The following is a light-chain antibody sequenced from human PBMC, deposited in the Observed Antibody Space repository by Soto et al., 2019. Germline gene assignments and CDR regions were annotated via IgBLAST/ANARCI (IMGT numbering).Light chain of an antibody. Sequence: EIVLTQSPAILSVSPGERATLSCRASQSISRSLAWYQQKPGQAPRLLISDASTRATGIPARFSGSGSGTEFTISISSLQSEDFALYYCHQYNSWPPETFGQGTKVEIK. CDR1: QSISRS. CDR3: HQYNSWPPET. J-gene: IGKJ2*01. CDR2: DAS. V-gene: IGKV3-15*01.